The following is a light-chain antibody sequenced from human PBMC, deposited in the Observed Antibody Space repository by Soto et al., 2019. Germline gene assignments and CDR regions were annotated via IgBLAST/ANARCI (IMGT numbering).Light chain of an antibody. V-gene: IGLV1-44*01. J-gene: IGLJ1*01. CDR2: TTN. Sequence: QSVLTQPHSASGTPGQRVTISCSGSSSNIGTSSVHWFQQLPGTAPKLLISTTNQRPSGVPERFSGSKSGTSASLAISGLQSEDEADYYCAAGDDSLNGHVFGPGTKVTDL. CDR1: SSNIGTSS. CDR3: AAGDDSLNGHV.